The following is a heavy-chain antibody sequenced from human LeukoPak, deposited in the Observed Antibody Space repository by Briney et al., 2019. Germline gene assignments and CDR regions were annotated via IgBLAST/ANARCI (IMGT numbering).Heavy chain of an antibody. Sequence: SSETLSLTCAVSDDSFSSHYWTWIRRPPGKGLEWIGYISYIGTTNYNPSLKSRVTLSIDTSKNQFSLKLRSVTAADTAVYYCARDLVTVTKGFDIWGQGTMVSVSS. V-gene: IGHV4-59*11. J-gene: IGHJ3*02. D-gene: IGHD4-17*01. CDR1: DDSFSSHY. CDR2: ISYIGTT. CDR3: ARDLVTVTKGFDI.